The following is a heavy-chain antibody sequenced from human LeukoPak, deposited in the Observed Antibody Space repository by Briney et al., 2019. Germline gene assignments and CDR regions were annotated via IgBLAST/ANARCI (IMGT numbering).Heavy chain of an antibody. J-gene: IGHJ4*02. V-gene: IGHV3-21*01. CDR1: VVTFCRYS. D-gene: IGHD6-13*01. CDR2: ISSSSSYI. CDR3: ASSPAAGPDY. Sequence: GGSLRLSPAASVVTFCRYSMSCVRQAPGKGLEWVSCISSSSSYIYYADSVKGRFTISRDNAKNSLYLQMNSLRAEDTAVYYCASSPAAGPDYWGQGTLVTVSS.